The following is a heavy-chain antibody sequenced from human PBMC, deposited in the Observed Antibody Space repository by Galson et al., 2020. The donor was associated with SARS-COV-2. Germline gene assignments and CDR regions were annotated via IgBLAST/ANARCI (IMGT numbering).Heavy chain of an antibody. D-gene: IGHD5-18*01. V-gene: IGHV1-69*06. CDR2: IIPIFGTA. J-gene: IGHJ4*02. Sequence: KISCKASGGTFSSYAISWVRQAPGQGLEWMGGIIPIFGTANYAQKFQGRVTITADKSTSTAYMELSSLRSEDTAVYYCARDLLPTAMGYFDYWGQGTLVTVSS. CDR1: GGTFSSYA. CDR3: ARDLLPTAMGYFDY.